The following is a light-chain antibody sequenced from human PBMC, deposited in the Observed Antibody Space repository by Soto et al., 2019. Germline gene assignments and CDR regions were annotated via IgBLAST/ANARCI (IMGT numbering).Light chain of an antibody. CDR3: NSYTSSSTRTYV. CDR2: DVS. V-gene: IGLV2-14*01. Sequence: QSALTQPASVSGSPGQSITVSCTGTSSDVGGYNYVSWYQQHPGKAPKVMIYDVSKRPSGVSNRFSGSKSGNTASLTISGLQAEDEADYYGNSYTSSSTRTYVFGTGTKVTVL. J-gene: IGLJ1*01. CDR1: SSDVGGYNY.